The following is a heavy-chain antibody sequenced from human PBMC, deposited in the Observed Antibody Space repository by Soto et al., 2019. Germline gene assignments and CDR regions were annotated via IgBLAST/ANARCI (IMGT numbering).Heavy chain of an antibody. J-gene: IGHJ5*02. CDR2: IYDRGTT. D-gene: IGHD2-8*01. CDR3: ARPSYCTNGVCLFDP. V-gene: IGHV4-39*01. Sequence: PSETLSLTCTVSGGSIYSSYYWGWIRQPPGKGLEWIGSIYDRGTTYYNPSLKSRVTISVDTSKNQLSLKLNSVTAADTAVYYCARPSYCTNGVCLFDPWGQGTLVTVSS. CDR1: GGSIYSSYY.